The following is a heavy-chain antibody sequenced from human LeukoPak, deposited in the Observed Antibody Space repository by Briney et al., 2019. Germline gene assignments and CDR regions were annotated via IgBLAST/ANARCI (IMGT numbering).Heavy chain of an antibody. V-gene: IGHV1-2*04. D-gene: IGHD6-13*01. CDR2: INPNSGGT. CDR3: ARGGSSSWYRFYYGMDV. J-gene: IGHJ6*02. CDR1: GYTFTGYY. Sequence: ASVKVSCKASGYTFTGYYMHWVRQAPGQGLEWMGWINPNSGGTNYAQKFQGWVTMTRDTSISTAYMELSRLRSDDTAVYYCARGGSSSWYRFYYGMDVWGQGTTVTVSS.